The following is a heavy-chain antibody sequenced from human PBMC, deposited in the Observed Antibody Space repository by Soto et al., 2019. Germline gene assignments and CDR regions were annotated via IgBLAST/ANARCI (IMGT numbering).Heavy chain of an antibody. V-gene: IGHV3-30*18. J-gene: IGHJ4*02. D-gene: IGHD4-17*01. Sequence: GGSLRLSCAASGFTFSSYGMHWVRQAPGKGLEWVAVISYDGSNKYYADSVKGRFTISRDNSKNTLYLQMNSLRAEDTAVYYCAKVRSNDYGDLPYYFDYWGQGTLVTVSS. CDR1: GFTFSSYG. CDR3: AKVRSNDYGDLPYYFDY. CDR2: ISYDGSNK.